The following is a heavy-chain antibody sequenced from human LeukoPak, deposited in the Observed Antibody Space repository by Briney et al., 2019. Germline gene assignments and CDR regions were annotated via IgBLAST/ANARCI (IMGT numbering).Heavy chain of an antibody. CDR2: IYYSGST. D-gene: IGHD5-18*01. J-gene: IGHJ2*01. CDR1: GGSISSYY. Sequence: SETLPLTCTVSGGSISSYYWSWIRQPPGEGLEWIGYIYYSGSTNYNPSLKSRVTISVDTSKNQFSLKLSSVTAADTAVYYCARGVLVDTAMVMYWYFDLWGRGTLVTVSS. V-gene: IGHV4-59*01. CDR3: ARGVLVDTAMVMYWYFDL.